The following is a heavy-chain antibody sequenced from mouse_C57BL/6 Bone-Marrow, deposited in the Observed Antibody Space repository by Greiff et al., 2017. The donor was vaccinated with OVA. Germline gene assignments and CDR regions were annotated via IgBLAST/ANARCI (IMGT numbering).Heavy chain of an antibody. J-gene: IGHJ3*01. CDR3: ARTAYYSNYPFAY. V-gene: IGHV1-52*01. CDR1: GYTFTSYW. CDR2: IDPSDSET. D-gene: IGHD2-5*01. Sequence: QVQLKQPGAELVRPGSSVKLSCKASGYTFTSYWMHWVKQRPIQGLEWIGNIDPSDSETHYNQKFKDKATLTVDKSSSTAYMQLSSLTSEDSAVYYCARTAYYSNYPFAYWGQGTLVTVSA.